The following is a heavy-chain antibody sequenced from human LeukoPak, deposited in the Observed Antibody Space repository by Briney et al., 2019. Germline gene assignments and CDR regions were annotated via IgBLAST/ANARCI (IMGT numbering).Heavy chain of an antibody. J-gene: IGHJ3*02. Sequence: GGSLRLSCAASGFTFSTYGIHWVRQAPGKGLEWVAFIRYDGSNKYYADSVKGRFTISRDNSKNTLYLQMNSLRAEDTAVYYCAKAYSSSWYEGAFDIWGQGTMVTVSS. CDR1: GFTFSTYG. CDR3: AKAYSSSWYEGAFDI. V-gene: IGHV3-30*02. D-gene: IGHD6-13*01. CDR2: IRYDGSNK.